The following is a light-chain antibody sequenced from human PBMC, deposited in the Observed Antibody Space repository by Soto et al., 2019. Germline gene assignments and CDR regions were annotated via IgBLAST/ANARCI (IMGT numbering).Light chain of an antibody. CDR1: SSDVGGYNY. Sequence: QSALTQPPSASGSPGQSVTISCTGSSSDVGGYNYVSWYQQRPGQAPKIVIYEVSERPSGVPDRFSGSKSGNTASLTVSGLQAEDEGDYYCSSYAGSNTVLFGGGTTLTVL. CDR3: SSYAGSNTVL. CDR2: EVS. J-gene: IGLJ3*02. V-gene: IGLV2-8*01.